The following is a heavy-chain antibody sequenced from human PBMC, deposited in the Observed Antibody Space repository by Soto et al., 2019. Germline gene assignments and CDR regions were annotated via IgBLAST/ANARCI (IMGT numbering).Heavy chain of an antibody. J-gene: IGHJ4*02. CDR1: GFTFSDYY. D-gene: IGHD1-7*01. Sequence: EVQLVESGGNLVQPGGSLRLSCAGSGFTFSDYYIDWVRQAPGKGLEWVGRSRDKGNSYSTDYGASVRGRFTVSRDGSKNLLYLQMNSLETGDTALYYCVRSLPGTTSFDYWGRGTLVTVSS. V-gene: IGHV3-72*01. CDR3: VRSLPGTTSFDY. CDR2: SRDKGNSYST.